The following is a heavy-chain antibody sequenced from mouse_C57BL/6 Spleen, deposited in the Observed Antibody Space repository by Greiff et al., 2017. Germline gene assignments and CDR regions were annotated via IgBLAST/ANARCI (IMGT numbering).Heavy chain of an antibody. CDR2: IDPSDSYT. CDR3: ARVRGNYSWYFEG. J-gene: IGHJ1*03. V-gene: IGHV1-69*01. D-gene: IGHD2-1*01. CDR1: GYTFTSYW. Sequence: QVQLQQPGAELVMPGASVKLSCKASGYTFTSYWMHWVKQRPGQGLEWIGEIDPSDSYTNYNQKFKGKSTLTVDKSSSTAYMQLSSLTSEDSAVYYCARVRGNYSWYFEGWGTGTTVTVAS.